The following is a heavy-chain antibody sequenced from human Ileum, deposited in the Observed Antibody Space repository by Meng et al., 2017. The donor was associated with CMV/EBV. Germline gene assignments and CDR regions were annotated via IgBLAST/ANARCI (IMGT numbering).Heavy chain of an antibody. J-gene: IGHJ5*02. D-gene: IGHD2-2*01. CDR2: IYYSGST. V-gene: IGHV4-30-4*08. CDR1: GGSISRGDYY. Sequence: CTVSGGSISRGDYYWSWIRQPPGKGLEWIGYIYYSGSTYYNPSLKSRVTISVDTSKNQFSLKLSSVTAADTAVYYCARVSASSCSFDPWGQGTLVTVSS. CDR3: ARVSASSCSFDP.